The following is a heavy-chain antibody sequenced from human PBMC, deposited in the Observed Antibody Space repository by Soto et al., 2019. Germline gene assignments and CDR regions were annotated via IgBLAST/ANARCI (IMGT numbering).Heavy chain of an antibody. CDR1: GGSISSSTYY. Sequence: PSETLSLTCTVSGGSISSSTYYWGWIRQPPGKGLEWIGSIYYLGGTYYNPSLESRVTISVDTSRTQFSLKLNSVTAADTALYFCARSLSSDFNWFDPWGQGTLGTVSS. V-gene: IGHV4-39*01. CDR2: IYYLGGT. J-gene: IGHJ5*02. CDR3: ARSLSSDFNWFDP. D-gene: IGHD3-16*02.